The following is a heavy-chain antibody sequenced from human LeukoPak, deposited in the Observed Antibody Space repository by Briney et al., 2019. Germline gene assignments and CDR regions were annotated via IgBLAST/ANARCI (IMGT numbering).Heavy chain of an antibody. Sequence: PGGSLRPSCAASGFTFSSYAMSWVRQAPGKGLEWVSAISGSGGSTYYADSVKGRFTISRDNSKNTLYLQMNSLRAEDTAVYYCAKSAIVVVVAATFFDYWGQGTLVTVSS. J-gene: IGHJ4*02. CDR1: GFTFSSYA. CDR3: AKSAIVVVVAATFFDY. CDR2: ISGSGGST. V-gene: IGHV3-23*01. D-gene: IGHD2-15*01.